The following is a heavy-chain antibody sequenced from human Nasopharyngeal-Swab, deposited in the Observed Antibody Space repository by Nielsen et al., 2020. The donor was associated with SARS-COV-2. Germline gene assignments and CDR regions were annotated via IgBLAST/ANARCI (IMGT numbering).Heavy chain of an antibody. Sequence: GGSLRLSCAASGFTFSSYAMSWVRQAPGKGLEWVSAISGSGGSTYYADSVKGRFTISRDNSKNTLYLQMNSLRAEDTAVYYCATVPDIVVVPAESDRYMVVWGKGTTVTVSS. J-gene: IGHJ6*03. CDR2: ISGSGGST. CDR1: GFTFSSYA. D-gene: IGHD2-2*01. CDR3: ATVPDIVVVPAESDRYMVV. V-gene: IGHV3-23*01.